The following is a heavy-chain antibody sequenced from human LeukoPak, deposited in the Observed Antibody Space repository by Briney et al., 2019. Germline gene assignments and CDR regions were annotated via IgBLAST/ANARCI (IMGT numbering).Heavy chain of an antibody. J-gene: IGHJ4*02. CDR3: ARVRGSQTEGYSFDY. CDR1: GFTFSYYY. V-gene: IGHV3-11*04. Sequence: MSGGSLRLSCASSGFTFSYYYMSWIRQAPGKGLEWVSYINSSGSTIYYADSVKGRFTISRDNAKNSLYLQMTSLRAADTAVYYCARVRGSQTEGYSFDYWGQGTLVTVSS. D-gene: IGHD3-16*01. CDR2: INSSGSTI.